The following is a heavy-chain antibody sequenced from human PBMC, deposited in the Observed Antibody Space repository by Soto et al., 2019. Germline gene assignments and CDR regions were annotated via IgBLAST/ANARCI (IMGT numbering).Heavy chain of an antibody. J-gene: IGHJ4*02. CDR3: ARDLRGQLAYFAY. CDR2: ISSSSSYI. D-gene: IGHD6-6*01. CDR1: GFTFSSYS. V-gene: IGHV3-21*01. Sequence: GGSLRLSCAASGFTFSSYSMNWVRQAPGKGLEWVSSISSSSSYIYYADSVKGRFTISRDNAKNSLYLQMNSLRAEDTAVYYSARDLRGQLAYFAYGGQEPLVTVSS.